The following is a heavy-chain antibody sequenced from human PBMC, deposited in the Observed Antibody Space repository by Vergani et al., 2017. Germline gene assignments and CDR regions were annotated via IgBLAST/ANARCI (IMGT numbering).Heavy chain of an antibody. V-gene: IGHV4-39*01. CDR1: GGSITSSSYY. Sequence: QLHLQESGPGLVKPSETLSLTCTVSGGSITSSSYYWGWIRQPPGKGLEWIGNIYHSGGDYYNPSLKGRVTISVDTSKNQFSLEVTSVTAADTAMYFCARTESFILRYFHWALWGQGTLVTVSS. CDR3: ARTESFILRYFHWAL. CDR2: IYHSGGD. D-gene: IGHD3-9*01. J-gene: IGHJ4*02.